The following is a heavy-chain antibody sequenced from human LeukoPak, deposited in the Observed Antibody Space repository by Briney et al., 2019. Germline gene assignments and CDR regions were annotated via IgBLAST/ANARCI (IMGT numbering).Heavy chain of an antibody. V-gene: IGHV3-21*01. D-gene: IGHD6-19*01. J-gene: IGHJ4*02. CDR3: ARDLSYSSGWYHY. CDR1: GFTFSSYS. CDR2: ISTSSSYI. Sequence: PGGSLRLSCAASGFTFSSYSMNWVRQAPGKGLEWVSFISTSSSYIYYADSVKGRFTISRDNAKNSLYLQMNSLRAEDTAVYYCARDLSYSSGWYHYWGQGTLVTVSS.